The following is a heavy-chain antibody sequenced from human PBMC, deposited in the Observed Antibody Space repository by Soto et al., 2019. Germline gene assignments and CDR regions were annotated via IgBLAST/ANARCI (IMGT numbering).Heavy chain of an antibody. CDR2: ISGSGGST. Sequence: PVGSLRLSCAASGFTFSSYAMTWVRQAPGKGLEWVSTISGSGGSTYYADSVKGRFTISRDNSKNTLYLQMNSLRADDTAVHYCAKSTLRGPGIHVWGQGTTVTVSS. CDR1: GFTFSSYA. CDR3: AKSTLRGPGIHV. D-gene: IGHD2-15*01. V-gene: IGHV3-23*01. J-gene: IGHJ6*02.